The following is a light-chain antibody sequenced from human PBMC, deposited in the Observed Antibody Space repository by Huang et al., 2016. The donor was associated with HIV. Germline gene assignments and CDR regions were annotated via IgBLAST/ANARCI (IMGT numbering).Light chain of an antibody. CDR3: QQYNAWPSTWT. CDR1: QSVTGT. CDR2: GAS. V-gene: IGKV3-15*01. Sequence: EIVLTQSPGTLSLSPEERATLSCTASQSVTGTLAWYQQRPGQPPRLLIYGASTRATYVPARFSGSGSGTDFTLTISSVRAEDSALYYCQQYNAWPSTWTFGQGTKMEIK. J-gene: IGKJ1*01.